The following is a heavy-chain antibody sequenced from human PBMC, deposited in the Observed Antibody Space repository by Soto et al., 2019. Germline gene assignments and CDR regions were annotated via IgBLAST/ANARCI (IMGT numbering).Heavy chain of an antibody. CDR3: ARDSEWSGYSDY. J-gene: IGHJ4*02. CDR1: GFAFSSYW. V-gene: IGHV3-74*01. D-gene: IGHD3-3*01. Sequence: TGVSLRLSCAASGFAFSSYWMHWVRQAPGKGLVWVSRINSDGISTNYADSVKGRLTISRDNAKNTLYLQMNSLRAEDTAVYYCARDSEWSGYSDYWGQGTLVTVSS. CDR2: INSDGIST.